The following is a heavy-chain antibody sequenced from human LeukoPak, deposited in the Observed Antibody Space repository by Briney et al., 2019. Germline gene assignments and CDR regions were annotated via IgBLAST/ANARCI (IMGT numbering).Heavy chain of an antibody. V-gene: IGHV3-30*02. CDR3: GRVVTTSED. J-gene: IGHJ4*02. Sequence: PGGSLRLSCAASGFTFSSHGMHWVRQAPGKGLEWVAFIRYDGSNKYFANYVMGRFTISRDNSKNTLYLQTNSLRAEDTAIYYCGRVVTTSEDWGQGILVTVST. D-gene: IGHD3-3*01. CDR2: IRYDGSNK. CDR1: GFTFSSHG.